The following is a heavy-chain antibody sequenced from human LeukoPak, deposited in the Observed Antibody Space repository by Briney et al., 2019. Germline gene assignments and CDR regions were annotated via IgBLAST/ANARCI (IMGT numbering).Heavy chain of an antibody. CDR3: VRHLRHYFMDV. CDR1: GGSSSSYY. Sequence: SETLSLTCTVSGGSSSSYYWSWIRQPPGKGLEWIGYIYYSGSTNYNPSLKSRVTISVDTSKNQFSLNLSAVTAADTAVYYCVRHLRHYFMDVWGKGTTVTVSS. V-gene: IGHV4-59*01. J-gene: IGHJ6*03. CDR2: IYYSGST.